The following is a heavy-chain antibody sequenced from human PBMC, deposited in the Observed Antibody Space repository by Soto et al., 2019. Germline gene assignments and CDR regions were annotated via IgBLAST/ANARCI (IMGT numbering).Heavy chain of an antibody. CDR2: IYSGGST. Sequence: GGSLRLSCAASGFTVSSNYMSWVRQAPGKGLEWVSVIYSGGSTYYADSVKGRFTISRDNSNNTLYLQMNSLRAEDTAVYYCARDSRYYYGSGSYPDYWGQGTLVTVSS. V-gene: IGHV3-66*01. CDR3: ARDSRYYYGSGSYPDY. D-gene: IGHD3-10*01. CDR1: GFTVSSNY. J-gene: IGHJ4*02.